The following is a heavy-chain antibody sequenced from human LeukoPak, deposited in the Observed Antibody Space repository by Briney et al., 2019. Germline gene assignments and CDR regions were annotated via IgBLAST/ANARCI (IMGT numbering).Heavy chain of an antibody. CDR3: TRAVRQGDFDY. CDR2: INSDGSST. CDR1: GFTFSGYW. Sequence: PGRSQRLSCAASGFTFSGYWMHWVRQAPGKGLVWVSRINSDGSSTTYADSVKGRFTISRDNAKNTLFLQMNSLRAEDTAVYYCTRAVRQGDFDYWGQGTLVTVSS. J-gene: IGHJ4*02. V-gene: IGHV3-74*01.